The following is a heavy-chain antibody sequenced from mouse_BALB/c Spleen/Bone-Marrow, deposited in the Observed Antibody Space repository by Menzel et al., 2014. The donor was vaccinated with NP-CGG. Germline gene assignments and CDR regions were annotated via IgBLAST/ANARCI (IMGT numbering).Heavy chain of an antibody. CDR2: IDPANGNT. CDR1: GFNIKDTY. Sequence: EVQRVESGAELVKPGASVKLSCTGSGFNIKDTYMHWVKQRPEQGLEWIGRIDPANGNTKYDPKFQGKATITADTSSNTAYLQLSSLTSEDTAVYYCAMITTGAWFAYWGQGTLVTASA. J-gene: IGHJ3*01. D-gene: IGHD2-4*01. CDR3: AMITTGAWFAY. V-gene: IGHV14-3*02.